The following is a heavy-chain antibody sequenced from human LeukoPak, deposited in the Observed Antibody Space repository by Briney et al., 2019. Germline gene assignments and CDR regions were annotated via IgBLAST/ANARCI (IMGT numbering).Heavy chain of an antibody. J-gene: IGHJ4*02. CDR2: FDPEDGET. V-gene: IGHV1-24*01. CDR3: ARLVGSYYDFWSGYYPFDY. D-gene: IGHD3-3*01. CDR1: GYTLTELS. Sequence: ASVKVSCKVSGYTLTELSMHWVRQAPGKGLEWMGGFDPEDGETIYAQKFQGRVTMTEDTSTDTAYMELSSLRSDDTAVYYCARLVGSYYDFWSGYYPFDYWGQGTLVTVSS.